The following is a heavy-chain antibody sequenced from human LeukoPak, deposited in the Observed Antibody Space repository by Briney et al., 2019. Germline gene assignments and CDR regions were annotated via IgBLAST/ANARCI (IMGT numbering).Heavy chain of an antibody. V-gene: IGHV4-39*07. J-gene: IGHJ4*02. Sequence: PSETLSLTCTVSGGSISSSSYYWGWIRQPPGKGLEWIGSIYYSGSTYYNPSLKSRVTISVDTSKNQFSLKLSSVTAADTAVYYCARGDRMVATYFDYWGQGTLVTVSS. D-gene: IGHD5-12*01. CDR3: ARGDRMVATYFDY. CDR2: IYYSGST. CDR1: GGSISSSSYY.